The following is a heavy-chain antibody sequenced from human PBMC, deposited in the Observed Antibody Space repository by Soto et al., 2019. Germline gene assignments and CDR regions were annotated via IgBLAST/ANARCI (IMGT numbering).Heavy chain of an antibody. CDR2: ISSSSSYI. D-gene: IGHD3-3*01. V-gene: IGHV3-21*01. J-gene: IGHJ4*02. CDR3: ARGYYDFWSGYCSFDY. Sequence: VQLVESGGGLVKPGGSLRLSCAASGFTFSSYSMNWVRQAPGKGLEWVSSISSSSSYIYYADSVKGRFTISRDNAKNSLYLQMNSLRAEDTAVYYCARGYYDFWSGYCSFDYWGQGTLVTVSS. CDR1: GFTFSSYS.